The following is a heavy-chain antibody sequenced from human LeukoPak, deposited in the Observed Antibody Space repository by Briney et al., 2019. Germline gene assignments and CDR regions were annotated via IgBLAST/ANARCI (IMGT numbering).Heavy chain of an antibody. D-gene: IGHD3-3*01. J-gene: IGHJ4*02. Sequence: PGGSQRLSCAASGFTFSNYVMHWVRQAPGKGLEYVSAISSDGRNTYYANSVKGRFTISRDNSKNTLYLQMGSLRAEDMAVYYCARVTNYDFWSGYDSWGQGTLVTVSS. CDR1: GFTFSNYV. V-gene: IGHV3-64*01. CDR2: ISSDGRNT. CDR3: ARVTNYDFWSGYDS.